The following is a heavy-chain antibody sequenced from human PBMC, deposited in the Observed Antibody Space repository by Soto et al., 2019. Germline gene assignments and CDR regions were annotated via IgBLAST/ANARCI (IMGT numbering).Heavy chain of an antibody. D-gene: IGHD3-10*01. Sequence: GGSLRLSCAASGFTFSSYAMHWVRQAPGKGLEWVAVISYDGSNKYYADSVKGRFTISRDNSKNTLYLQMNSLRAEDTAVYYCARVASRGGYYYYGMDVWGQGTTVTVSS. CDR2: ISYDGSNK. CDR3: ARVASRGGYYYYGMDV. CDR1: GFTFSSYA. V-gene: IGHV3-30-3*01. J-gene: IGHJ6*02.